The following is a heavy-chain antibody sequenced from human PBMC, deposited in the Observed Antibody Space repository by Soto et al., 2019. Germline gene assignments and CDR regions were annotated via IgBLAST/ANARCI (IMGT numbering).Heavy chain of an antibody. V-gene: IGHV4-59*01. Sequence: KASETLSLTCTASGGSISSYYWSWIRQPPGKGLEWIGYIYYSGSTNYNSSLKSRVTISVDTSKNQLSLKLSSVTAADTAVYYCARATYYYDSSGYCGYYFDYWGQGTLVTVSS. D-gene: IGHD3-22*01. J-gene: IGHJ4*02. CDR1: GGSISSYY. CDR3: ARATYYYDSSGYCGYYFDY. CDR2: IYYSGST.